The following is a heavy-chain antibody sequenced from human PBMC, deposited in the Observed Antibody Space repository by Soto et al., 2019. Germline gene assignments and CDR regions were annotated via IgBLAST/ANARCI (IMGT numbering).Heavy chain of an antibody. CDR1: GYTFTSYG. J-gene: IGHJ4*02. CDR2: ISAYNGNT. Sequence: QVQLVQSGAEVKKPGASVKVSCKASGYTFTSYGISWVRQAPGQGLEWMGWISAYNGNTNYAQKLQGRVTMTTDTPRSTAYMELRSLRSDVTTVYYCARDDSSGYYKVCDYWGQGTLVTVSS. CDR3: ARDDSSGYYKVCDY. V-gene: IGHV1-18*01. D-gene: IGHD3-22*01.